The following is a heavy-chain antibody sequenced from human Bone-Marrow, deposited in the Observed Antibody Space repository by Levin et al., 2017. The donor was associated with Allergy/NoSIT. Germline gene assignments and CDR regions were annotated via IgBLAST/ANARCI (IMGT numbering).Heavy chain of an antibody. CDR3: ARAALQVLMVYAEDYYAMDV. D-gene: IGHD2-8*01. V-gene: IGHV3-21*01. CDR2: INNSSSYI. Sequence: GGSLRLSCAASGFTFSSYTMNWVRQAPGKGLEWVSSINNSSSYIYYADSVKGRFAISRDNAKNSLYLQMNSLRAEDTAVYYCARAALQVLMVYAEDYYAMDVWGQGTTVTVSS. J-gene: IGHJ6*02. CDR1: GFTFSSYT.